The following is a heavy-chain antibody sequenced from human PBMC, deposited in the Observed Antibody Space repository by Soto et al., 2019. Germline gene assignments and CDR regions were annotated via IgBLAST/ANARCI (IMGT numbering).Heavy chain of an antibody. J-gene: IGHJ4*02. CDR1: GFTFSTYD. Sequence: GGSLRLSCVASGFTFSTYDMSWVRQAPGKGLEWVSSINRASIYIYYADSVRGRFTISRDNAKNSLYLQMDSLRVEDTAVYYCARRTVTTYHYFDYWGQGTLVTVSS. D-gene: IGHD4-17*01. CDR3: ARRTVTTYHYFDY. V-gene: IGHV3-21*01. CDR2: INRASIYI.